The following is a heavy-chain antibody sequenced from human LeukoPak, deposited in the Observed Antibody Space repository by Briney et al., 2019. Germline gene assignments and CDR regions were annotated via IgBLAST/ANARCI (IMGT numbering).Heavy chain of an antibody. CDR3: AREAPDCSSTSCPPVFDY. CDR1: GYTFTSYY. CDR2: INPSGGST. V-gene: IGHV1-46*01. Sequence: GASVTVSCKASGYTFTSYYMHWVRQAPGQGLEWMGIINPSGGSTSYAQKFQGRVTMTRDMSTSTVYMELSSLRSEDTAVYYYAREAPDCSSTSCPPVFDYWGQGTLVTVSS. J-gene: IGHJ4*02. D-gene: IGHD2-2*01.